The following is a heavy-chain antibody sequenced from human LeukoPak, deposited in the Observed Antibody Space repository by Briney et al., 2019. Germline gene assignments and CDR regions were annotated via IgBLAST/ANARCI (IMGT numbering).Heavy chain of an antibody. J-gene: IGHJ4*02. Sequence: GGSLRLSCAASGFTVSSIYMSWARQAPGKGLEWFSVFYRGGSTYYADSVKGRFTIARDNSKNTLYLQMNSLRAEDTAVYYCARGREDYYDSSGYYVLFDYWGQGTLVTVSS. CDR3: ARGREDYYDSSGYYVLFDY. CDR1: GFTVSSIY. D-gene: IGHD3-22*01. V-gene: IGHV3-53*01. CDR2: FYRGGST.